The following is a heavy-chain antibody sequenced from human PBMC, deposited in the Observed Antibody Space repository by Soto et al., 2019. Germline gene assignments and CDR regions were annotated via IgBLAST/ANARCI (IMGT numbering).Heavy chain of an antibody. D-gene: IGHD3-9*01. V-gene: IGHV3-30-3*01. Sequence: GGALRLSCAASGFTFSSYAMHWVRQAPGKGLEWVAVISYDGSNKYYADSVKGRFTISRDNSKNTLYLKMNSLRAEDTAVYYCARVHAYHDILTGSLVYWDPGALVTVSS. J-gene: IGHJ4*01. CDR2: ISYDGSNK. CDR1: GFTFSSYA. CDR3: ARVHAYHDILTGSLVY.